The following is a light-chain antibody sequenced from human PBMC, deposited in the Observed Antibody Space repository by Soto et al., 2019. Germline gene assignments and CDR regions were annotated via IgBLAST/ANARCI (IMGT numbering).Light chain of an antibody. CDR1: QSVGSY. CDR2: DAS. J-gene: IGKJ4*01. Sequence: EIVLTQSPATLPLSPGERATLSCRASQSVGSYLVWYQQKPGQAPRLLIYDASKRATGIPERFSGSGSGTDFTLTISSLEPEDFAVYYCQQRSDWPRAFGGGTKVEMK. V-gene: IGKV3-11*01. CDR3: QQRSDWPRA.